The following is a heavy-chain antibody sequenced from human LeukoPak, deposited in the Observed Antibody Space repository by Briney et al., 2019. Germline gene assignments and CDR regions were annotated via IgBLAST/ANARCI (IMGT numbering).Heavy chain of an antibody. Sequence: GGTLRLSCAASGFTFSNYGMNWVRQAPGKGLEWVSALSSSGGSTYYADSVKGRFTISRDNSKNTLYLQMNSLRAEDTAVYYCAKVTYGSGTYGAFDYWGQGTLVTVSS. D-gene: IGHD3-10*01. CDR1: GFTFSNYG. CDR2: LSSSGGST. CDR3: AKVTYGSGTYGAFDY. V-gene: IGHV3-23*01. J-gene: IGHJ4*02.